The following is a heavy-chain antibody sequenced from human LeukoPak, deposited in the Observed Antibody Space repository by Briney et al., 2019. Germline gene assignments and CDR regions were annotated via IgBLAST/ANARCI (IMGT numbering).Heavy chain of an antibody. V-gene: IGHV4-39*07. D-gene: IGHD4-11*01. Sequence: AETLSLTCTVSGGSISSSSYYWGWIRQPPGKGLEWIGRIYTSGSTNYNPSLKSRVTMSVDTSKNQFSLKLSSVTAADTAVYYCAKGLNYLDAFDIWGQGTMVTVSS. J-gene: IGHJ3*02. CDR2: IYTSGST. CDR3: AKGLNYLDAFDI. CDR1: GGSISSSSYY.